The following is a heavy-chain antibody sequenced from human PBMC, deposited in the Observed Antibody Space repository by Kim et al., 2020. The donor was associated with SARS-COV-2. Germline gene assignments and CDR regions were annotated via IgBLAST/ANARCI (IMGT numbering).Heavy chain of an antibody. Sequence: SETLSLTCAVYGGSFSGYYWSWIRQPPGKGLEWIGEINHSGSTNYNPSLKSRVTISVDTSKNQFSLKLSSVTAADTAVYYCARGGSGLRLGELSFYYYYYGMDVWGQGTTVTVSS. CDR2: INHSGST. V-gene: IGHV4-34*01. J-gene: IGHJ6*02. CDR1: GGSFSGYY. CDR3: ARGGSGLRLGELSFYYYYYGMDV. D-gene: IGHD3-16*02.